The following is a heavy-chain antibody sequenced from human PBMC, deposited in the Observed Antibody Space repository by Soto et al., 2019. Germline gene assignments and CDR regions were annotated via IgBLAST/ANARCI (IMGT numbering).Heavy chain of an antibody. V-gene: IGHV1-69*13. CDR2: IIPIFGTA. Sequence: SVKVSCKASGGTFSSYALSWVRQAPGQGLEWMGGIIPIFGTANYAQKFQGRVTITADESTSTAYMELSSLRSEDTAVYYCARDRGSPIYAFDLWGQGTMVTVSS. J-gene: IGHJ3*01. CDR3: ARDRGSPIYAFDL. CDR1: GGTFSSYA.